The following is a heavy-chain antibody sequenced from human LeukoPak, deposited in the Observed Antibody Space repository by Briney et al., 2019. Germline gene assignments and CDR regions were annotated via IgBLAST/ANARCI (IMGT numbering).Heavy chain of an antibody. J-gene: IGHJ4*02. CDR1: GGTFSSYA. CDR2: IVPIFGTA. D-gene: IGHD3-3*01. Sequence: SVKVSCKASGGTFSSYAISWVRQAPGQGLEWMGGIVPIFGTANYAQKFQGRVTITADESTSTAYMELSSLRSEDTAVYYCARGPYDFWSGYYSRFDYWGQGTLVTVSS. V-gene: IGHV1-69*13. CDR3: ARGPYDFWSGYYSRFDY.